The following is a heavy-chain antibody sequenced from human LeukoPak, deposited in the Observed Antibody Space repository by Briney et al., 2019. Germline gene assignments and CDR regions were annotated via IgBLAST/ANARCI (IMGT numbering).Heavy chain of an antibody. CDR1: GYTFTSYD. CDR2: MNPNSGNT. D-gene: IGHD6-13*01. CDR3: ARGIAAAEVWFDP. J-gene: IGHJ5*02. V-gene: IGHV1-8*01. Sequence: GASVKVSCKASGYTFTSYDINWVRQATGQGLEWMGWMNPNSGNTGYAQKFQGRVTMTRNTSINTAYMELSSLRSEDTAVYYCARGIAAAEVWFDPWGQGTLVTVSS.